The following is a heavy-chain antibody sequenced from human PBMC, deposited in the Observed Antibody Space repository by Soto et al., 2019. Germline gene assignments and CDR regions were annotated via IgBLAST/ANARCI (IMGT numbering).Heavy chain of an antibody. CDR2: IAVGSGYT. CDR1: GFTFTSSA. CDR3: AADATAWQQMVPSDY. Sequence: SVKVSCKASGFTFTSSAFQWVRQARGQRLEWIGWIAVGSGYTNYAQRFQDRVTLTRDMSTATTYMELSRLTSEDTAIYYCAADATAWQQMVPSDYWGQGTLLTVSS. J-gene: IGHJ4*02. V-gene: IGHV1-58*01. D-gene: IGHD2-8*01.